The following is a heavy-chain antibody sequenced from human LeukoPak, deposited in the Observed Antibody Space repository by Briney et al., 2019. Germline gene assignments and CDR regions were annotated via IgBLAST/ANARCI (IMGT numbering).Heavy chain of an antibody. CDR2: ISAYNGNT. V-gene: IGHV1-18*01. CDR3: ARDGSGSYFEGYWFDP. Sequence: GASVKVSCKASGYTFTSYGISWVRQAPGQGLEWMGWISAYNGNTNYAQKLQGRVTMTTDTSTSTAYMELGSLRSDDTAVYYCARDGSGSYFEGYWFDPWGQGTLVTVSS. D-gene: IGHD1-26*01. CDR1: GYTFTSYG. J-gene: IGHJ5*02.